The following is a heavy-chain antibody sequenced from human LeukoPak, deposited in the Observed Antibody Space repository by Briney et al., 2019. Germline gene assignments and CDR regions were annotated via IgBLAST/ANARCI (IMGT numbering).Heavy chain of an antibody. J-gene: IGHJ6*03. CDR2: INTDGSST. CDR1: GFTFSSYW. Sequence: PGGSLRLSCAASGFTFSSYWMHWVRQAPGKGLVWVSRINTDGSSTSYADSVKGRFTISRDNSKNTLYLQMNSLRAEDTAVYYCARERYCSSTSCYYMDVWGKGTTVTVSS. V-gene: IGHV3-74*01. D-gene: IGHD2-2*01. CDR3: ARERYCSSTSCYYMDV.